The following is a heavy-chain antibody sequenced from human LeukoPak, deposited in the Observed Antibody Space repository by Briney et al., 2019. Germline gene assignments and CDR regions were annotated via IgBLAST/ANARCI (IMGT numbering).Heavy chain of an antibody. CDR1: DGSIISAHHH. D-gene: IGHD4-17*01. J-gene: IGHJ4*02. CDR3: ARVFGYGDYVHFDY. CDR2: IYYSGST. Sequence: SQTLSLTCTVSDGSIISAHHHWSWIRQPPGKGLEWIGYIYYSGSTNYNPSLKSRVTISVDTSKNQFSLKLSSVTAADTAVYYCARVFGYGDYVHFDYWGQGTLVTVSS. V-gene: IGHV4-61*01.